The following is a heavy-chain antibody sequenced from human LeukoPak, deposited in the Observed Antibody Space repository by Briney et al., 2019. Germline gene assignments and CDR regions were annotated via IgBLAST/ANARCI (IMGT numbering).Heavy chain of an antibody. CDR1: GFTFSSHG. Sequence: GGSLRLSCAASGFTFSSHGMHWVRQAPGKGLEWVAFIRYDGSNKYYADSVKGRLTISRDNSKNTLYLQMNSLRAEDTAVYYCAKDEGGGFLTPYYMDVWGKGTTVTVSS. V-gene: IGHV3-30*02. J-gene: IGHJ6*03. CDR3: AKDEGGGFLTPYYMDV. D-gene: IGHD3-3*01. CDR2: IRYDGSNK.